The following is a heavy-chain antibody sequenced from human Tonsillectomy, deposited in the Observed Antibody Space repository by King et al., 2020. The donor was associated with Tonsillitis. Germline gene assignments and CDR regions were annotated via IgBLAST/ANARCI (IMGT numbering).Heavy chain of an antibody. CDR1: GGSISSSDHY. Sequence: QLQESGPGVVKPSETLSLTCTVSGGSISSSDHYWAWIRQPPGEGLEWIGYMYYIVNIFYNTSLRSRITISRGTSANRLYLKLSSVTAADTAVYFCARYDSGSFDYWGQGALVTVSS. CDR3: ARYDSGSFDY. V-gene: IGHV4-39*01. CDR2: MYYIVNI. J-gene: IGHJ4*02. D-gene: IGHD1-26*01.